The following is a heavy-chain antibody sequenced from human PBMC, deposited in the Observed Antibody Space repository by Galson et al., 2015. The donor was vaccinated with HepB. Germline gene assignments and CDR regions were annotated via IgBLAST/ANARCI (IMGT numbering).Heavy chain of an antibody. CDR3: AKDNSYYSSGYFPLYYFDY. V-gene: IGHV1-69*13. CDR1: GATFSNYV. J-gene: IGHJ4*02. CDR2: IIPLLGIA. D-gene: IGHD3-22*01. Sequence: SVKVSCKVSGATFSNYVFNWVRQAPGQGLEWVGGIIPLLGIANYAQKFQGRVTITADESSSTTYMELRSVRSEDTAVYYCAKDNSYYSSGYFPLYYFDYWGQGTLVTVFS.